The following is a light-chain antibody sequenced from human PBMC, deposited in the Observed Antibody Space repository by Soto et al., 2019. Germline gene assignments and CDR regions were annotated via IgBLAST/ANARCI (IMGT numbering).Light chain of an antibody. CDR1: QSVSSSY. V-gene: IGKV3-20*01. Sequence: EIVLTQSPGTLSFSPGERATLSCRASQSVSSSYLAWYQQKPGQAPRLLIYGASSRATGIPDRFSGSGSGTDFTLTISRLEPEDFAVYYCQQYGSSPITFSQGTRLEI. CDR3: QQYGSSPIT. J-gene: IGKJ5*01. CDR2: GAS.